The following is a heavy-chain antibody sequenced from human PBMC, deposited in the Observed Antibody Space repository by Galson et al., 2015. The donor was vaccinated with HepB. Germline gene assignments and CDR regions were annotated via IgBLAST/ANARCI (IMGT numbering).Heavy chain of an antibody. V-gene: IGHV4-59*12. J-gene: IGHJ2*01. CDR1: GGSISSYY. Sequence: SETLSLTCTVSGGSISSYYWSWIRQPPGKGLEWIGYIYYSGSTNYNPSLKSRVTISVDTSKNQFSLKLSSVTAADTAVYYCARYYYGSGSYLGAKFDLWGRGTLVTVSS. CDR3: ARYYYGSGSYLGAKFDL. CDR2: IYYSGST. D-gene: IGHD3-10*01.